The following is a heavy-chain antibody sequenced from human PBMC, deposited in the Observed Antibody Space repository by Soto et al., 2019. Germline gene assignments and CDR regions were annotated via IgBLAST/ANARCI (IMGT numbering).Heavy chain of an antibody. CDR2: INHSGST. CDR3: ARGLRGIVVVPAAKGGWFDP. Sequence: PSETLSLTCAVYGGSFSGYYWSWIRQPPGKGLEWIGEINHSGSTNYNPSLKSRVTISVDTSKNQFSLKLSSVTAADTAVYYCARGLRGIVVVPAAKGGWFDPWGQGTLVTVS. CDR1: GGSFSGYY. D-gene: IGHD2-2*01. J-gene: IGHJ5*02. V-gene: IGHV4-34*01.